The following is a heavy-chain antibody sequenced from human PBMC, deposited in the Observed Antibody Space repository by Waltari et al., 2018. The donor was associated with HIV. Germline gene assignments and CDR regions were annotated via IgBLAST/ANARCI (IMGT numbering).Heavy chain of an antibody. Sequence: EERLVEAGGGLVKPGGSLRLSCAACGFSFSSSEMHWVRQVKGKGMDWVSGIGISNDVYNANAGEGRFTISRENGKNSWYLQMSGLRVEDTGVYYCVKDWTPVGLWYFDLWAVAPWSPSPQ. V-gene: IGHV3-13*01. J-gene: IGHJ2*01. CDR2: IGISNDV. D-gene: IGHD1-26*01. CDR3: VKDWTPVGLWYFDL. CDR1: GFSFSSSE.